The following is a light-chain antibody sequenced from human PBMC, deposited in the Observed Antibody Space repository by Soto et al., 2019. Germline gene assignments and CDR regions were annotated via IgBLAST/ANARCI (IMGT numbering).Light chain of an antibody. J-gene: IGKJ4*01. CDR1: QSVSSN. CDR2: GAS. CDR3: QQYNNWPSLT. Sequence: EIVVTQSPATLSASPGERATLSCRASQSVSSNLAWYQQKPGQAPRLLIYGASTRATGIPVKFSGSGSGTEFTLSISSLQSEDFAVYYCQQYNNWPSLTFGGGTKVHI. V-gene: IGKV3-15*01.